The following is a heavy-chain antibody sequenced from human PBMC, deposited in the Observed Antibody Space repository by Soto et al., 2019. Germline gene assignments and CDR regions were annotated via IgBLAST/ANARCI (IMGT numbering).Heavy chain of an antibody. CDR1: EYTFTAYY. CDR3: ARRGVWFGEIDY. CDR2: IDPNSGDT. V-gene: IGHV1-2*02. J-gene: IGHJ4*02. Sequence: VASVKVSCKASEYTFTAYYIHWVRQAPGQGLEWMGWIDPNSGDTSHAQNFQGRVTMTRDTSVSTAYMELSSLRSDDTAVYYCARRGVWFGEIDYWGQGTLVTVSS. D-gene: IGHD3-10*01.